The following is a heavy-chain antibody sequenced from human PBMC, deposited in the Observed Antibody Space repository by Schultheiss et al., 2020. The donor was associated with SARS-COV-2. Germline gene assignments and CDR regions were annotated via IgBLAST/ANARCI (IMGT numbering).Heavy chain of an antibody. D-gene: IGHD3-16*01. CDR3: AREFYGQFDY. V-gene: IGHV4-34*01. Sequence: GSLRLSCAVYGGSFSGYYWGWIRQPPGKGLEWIGEINHSGSTNYNPSLKSRVTISVDTSKNQFSLKLSSVTAADTAVYYCAREFYGQFDYWGQGTLVTVSS. CDR1: GGSFSGYY. CDR2: INHSGST. J-gene: IGHJ4*02.